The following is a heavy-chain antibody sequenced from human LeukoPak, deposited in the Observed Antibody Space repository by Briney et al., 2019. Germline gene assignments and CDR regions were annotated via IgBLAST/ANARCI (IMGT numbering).Heavy chain of an antibody. J-gene: IGHJ4*02. V-gene: IGHV3-48*03. D-gene: IGHD3-16*02. CDR1: GFTFSSYE. Sequence: GGSLRLSCAASGFTFSSYEMNWVRQAPGKGLEWVSYISGSGCTIYYADSVKGRFTISRDNAQNSLYLQMDSLRAEDTALYFCARGTAVVIPTFDYWGQGILVTVSS. CDR2: ISGSGCTI. CDR3: ARGTAVVIPTFDY.